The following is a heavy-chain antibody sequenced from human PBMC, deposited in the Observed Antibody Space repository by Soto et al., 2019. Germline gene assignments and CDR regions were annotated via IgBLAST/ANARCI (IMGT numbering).Heavy chain of an antibody. CDR2: IWYDGSNK. V-gene: IGHV3-33*01. Sequence: GGSLRLSCAASGFTFSSYGMHWVRQAPGKGLEWVAVIWYDGSNKYYADSVKGRFTISRDNSKNTLYLQMNSLRAEDTAVYYCARGYDSSGYYSFYFDYWGQGTLVTVSS. CDR1: GFTFSSYG. CDR3: ARGYDSSGYYSFYFDY. J-gene: IGHJ4*02. D-gene: IGHD3-22*01.